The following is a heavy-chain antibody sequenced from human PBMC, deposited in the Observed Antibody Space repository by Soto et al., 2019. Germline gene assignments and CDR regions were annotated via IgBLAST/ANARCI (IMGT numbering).Heavy chain of an antibody. CDR1: GFTFSNAW. CDR3: TTEGGGYCSSTSCYTNDYYYYYMDV. D-gene: IGHD2-2*03. J-gene: IGHJ6*03. Sequence: GGSLRLSCAASGFTFSNAWMSWVRQAPGKGLEWVGRIKSKTDGGTTDYAAPVKGRFTISRDDSKNTLYLQMNSLKTEDTAVYYCTTEGGGYCSSTSCYTNDYYYYYMDVWGKGTTVTVSS. CDR2: IKSKTDGGTT. V-gene: IGHV3-15*01.